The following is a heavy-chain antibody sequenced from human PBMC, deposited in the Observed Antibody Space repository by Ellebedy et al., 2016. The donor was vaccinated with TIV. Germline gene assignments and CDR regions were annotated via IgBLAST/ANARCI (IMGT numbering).Heavy chain of an antibody. CDR1: GFTFSSYW. V-gene: IGHV3-7*01. CDR2: IEQDGSKK. CDR3: ARVGYNGRDFDY. J-gene: IGHJ4*02. D-gene: IGHD5-18*01. Sequence: GGSLRPSCPASGFTFSSYWITWVRQLPGKGLEWVAIIEQDGSKKYYVDSVKGRFTISRDNAKNSLYLQMNSLGAEDTAVYYCARVGYNGRDFDYWGQGTLVTVSS.